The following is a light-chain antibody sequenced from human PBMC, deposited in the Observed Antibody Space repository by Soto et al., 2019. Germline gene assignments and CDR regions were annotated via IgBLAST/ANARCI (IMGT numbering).Light chain of an antibody. CDR1: QSVSSSY. V-gene: IGKV3-15*01. J-gene: IGKJ1*01. CDR2: GAS. Sequence: VLMESPGSLSLSPGERAALYCRASQSVSSSYLAWYQQKPGQAPRLLMFGASIRATNISARFTGSRSGTDFTLTISSLQSEDFAVYFCQQYNTWPRTFGQGTKVDIK. CDR3: QQYNTWPRT.